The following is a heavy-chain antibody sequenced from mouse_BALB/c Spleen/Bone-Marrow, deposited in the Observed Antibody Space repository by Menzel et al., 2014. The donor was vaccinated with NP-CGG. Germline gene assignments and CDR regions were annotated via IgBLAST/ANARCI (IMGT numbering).Heavy chain of an antibody. CDR1: GFTFTDYY. V-gene: IGHV7-3*02. J-gene: IGHJ1*01. Sequence: EVQLQESGGGLGQPGGSLRLSCATSGFTFTDYYISWVRQPPGKALEWLGFIRNKANGYTTEYSASVKGRFTISRDNSQSILYLQMNTLRAEDSATYYCARDTVITTHWYFDVWGAGTTVTVSS. D-gene: IGHD2-4*01. CDR3: ARDTVITTHWYFDV. CDR2: IRNKANGYTT.